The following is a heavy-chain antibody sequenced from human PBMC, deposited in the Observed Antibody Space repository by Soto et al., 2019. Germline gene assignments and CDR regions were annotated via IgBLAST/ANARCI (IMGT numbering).Heavy chain of an antibody. V-gene: IGHV3-23*03. J-gene: IGHJ6*02. Sequence: EVLLLESGGGLVQPGGSLRLSCAVSGFTFTSYAMNWVRQAPGKGLEWVSVIYSGGSTYYADSVKGRFTISRDNSKNTLYLQMNSLRAEDTAVYYCARFFDGSYYYGMDVWGQGTTVTVSS. D-gene: IGHD5-12*01. CDR1: GFTFTSYA. CDR3: ARFFDGSYYYGMDV. CDR2: IYSGGST.